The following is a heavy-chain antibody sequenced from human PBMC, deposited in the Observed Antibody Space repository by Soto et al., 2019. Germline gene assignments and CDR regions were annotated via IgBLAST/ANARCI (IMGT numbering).Heavy chain of an antibody. CDR1: GDTFNSYL. D-gene: IGHD7-27*01. J-gene: IGHJ4*02. CDR3: ASESLGAKGADH. Sequence: QVQLVQSGAEVKRPGSSVKVSCESSGDTFNSYLISWVRQAPGQGLEWMGGIIPIIRVTHYAQRFQGRVTISALSSTGTAYMALTNLGFEDPALYYSASESLGAKGADHWGQGSLVPVSS. V-gene: IGHV1-69*17. CDR2: IIPIIRVT.